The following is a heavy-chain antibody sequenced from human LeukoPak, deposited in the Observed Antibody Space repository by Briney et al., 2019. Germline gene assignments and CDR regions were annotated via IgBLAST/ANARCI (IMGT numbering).Heavy chain of an antibody. D-gene: IGHD3-16*01. J-gene: IGHJ4*01. CDR2: MNSCGTII. Sequence: GGSLRLSCAASGFSISGYWMHWVRQAAGEGLVWVSRMNSCGTIINYADSVKGRFTISRDNVDNTQHLQMSSLRVEDTAVYYCIREVQVRASASLGLWGQGTLVSVSS. V-gene: IGHV3-74*01. CDR3: IREVQVRASASLGL. CDR1: GFSISGYW.